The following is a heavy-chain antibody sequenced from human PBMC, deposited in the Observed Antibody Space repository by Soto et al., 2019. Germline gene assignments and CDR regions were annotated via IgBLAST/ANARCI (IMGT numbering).Heavy chain of an antibody. CDR1: DGNIRRLSYY. J-gene: IGHJ5*02. V-gene: IGHV4-39*01. CDR3: ARHPDYGDYDRCFDP. CDR2: IYYSGST. Sequence: LPCTVSDGNIRRLSYYRVCISKTPGKGLEWIGSIYYSGSTYYNPSLRSRVTISIDTSKNQFSLKLRSVIAADTAVYYCARHPDYGDYDRCFDPWGPGTLVTVSS. D-gene: IGHD4-17*01.